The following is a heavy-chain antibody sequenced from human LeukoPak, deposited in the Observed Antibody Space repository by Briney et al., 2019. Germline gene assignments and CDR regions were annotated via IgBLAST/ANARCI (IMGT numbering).Heavy chain of an antibody. CDR3: ARASAGGYGSGIDY. CDR1: GYSFADYY. CDR2: ISAYNGNT. Sequence: ASVKVSCKASGYSFADYYMHWVRQAPGQGLEWMGWISAYNGNTNYAQKLQGRVTMTTDTSTSTAYMELRSLRSDDTAVYYCARASAGGYGSGIDYWGQGTLVTVSS. V-gene: IGHV1-18*04. J-gene: IGHJ4*02. D-gene: IGHD5-12*01.